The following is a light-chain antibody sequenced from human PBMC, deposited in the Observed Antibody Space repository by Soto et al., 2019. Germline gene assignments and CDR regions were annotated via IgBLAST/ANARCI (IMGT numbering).Light chain of an antibody. V-gene: IGLV2-14*01. CDR2: AAT. Sequence: QSALAQPACVSVCPGQSITISCIPVTDVGGYSYVSWYQQHPGEAPKLLIYAATNRPSGVSYRFSGSKSGNTASLTISGLQAEDEADYYCSSYTVSNTYIFGPGTKVTVL. CDR3: SSYTVSNTYI. CDR1: VTDVGGYSY. J-gene: IGLJ1*01.